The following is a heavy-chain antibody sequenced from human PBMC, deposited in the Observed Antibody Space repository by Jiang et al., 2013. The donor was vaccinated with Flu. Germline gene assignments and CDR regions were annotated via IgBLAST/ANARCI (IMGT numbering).Heavy chain of an antibody. J-gene: IGHJ4*02. CDR3: ASEAFHYYDSSGLDY. CDR1: GDSVSSNSAA. V-gene: IGHV6-1*01. D-gene: IGHD3-22*01. Sequence: SQTLSLTCAISGDSVSSNSAAWNWIRQSPSRGLEWLGRTYYRSKWYNDYAVSVKSRITINPDTSKNQFSLQLNSVTPEDTAVYYCASEAFHYYDSSGLDYWGQGTLVTVSS. CDR2: TYYRSKWYN.